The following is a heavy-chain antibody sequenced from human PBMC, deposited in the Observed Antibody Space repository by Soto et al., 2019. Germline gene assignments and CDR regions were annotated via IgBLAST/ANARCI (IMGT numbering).Heavy chain of an antibody. CDR3: TKSRRGILMVYGFGGMDV. V-gene: IGHV3-23*01. Sequence: PGGSLRLSCAASGFTGNSHAMSWVRQAPGKGLEWVASISGSGDGTYYGDSVKGRFTISRDSSSSTLYLQMNNLRGEDTAVYFCTKSRRGILMVYGFGGMDVWGQGTTVTVSS. CDR2: ISGSGDGT. J-gene: IGHJ6*02. D-gene: IGHD2-8*01. CDR1: GFTGNSHA.